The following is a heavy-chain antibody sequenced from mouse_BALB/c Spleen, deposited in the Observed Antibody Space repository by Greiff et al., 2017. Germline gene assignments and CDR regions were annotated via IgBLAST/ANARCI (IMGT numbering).Heavy chain of an antibody. J-gene: IGHJ3*01. CDR2: INPSNGRT. D-gene: IGHD3-3*01. V-gene: IGHV1S81*02. CDR1: GYTFTSYW. Sequence: VQLQQSGAELVKPGASVKLSCKASGYTFTSYWMHWVKQRPGQGLEWIGEINPSNGRTNYNEKFKSKATLTVDKSSSTAYMQLSSLTSEDSAVYYCARGDPPGFAYWGQGTLVTVSA. CDR3: ARGDPPGFAY.